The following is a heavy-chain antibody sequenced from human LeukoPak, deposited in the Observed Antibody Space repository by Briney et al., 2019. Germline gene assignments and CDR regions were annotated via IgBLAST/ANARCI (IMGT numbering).Heavy chain of an antibody. V-gene: IGHV4-59*01. CDR3: ARGYCSGGSCNDY. CDR1: GGSISSYY. J-gene: IGHJ4*02. Sequence: SETLSLTCTVSGGSISSYYWSWIRQPPGKGLEWIGYIYYSGSTNYNPSLKSRVTISVDTSKNQFSLKLSSVTAADTAVYYCARGYCSGGSCNDYWGQGTLVTVSS. CDR2: IYYSGST. D-gene: IGHD2-15*01.